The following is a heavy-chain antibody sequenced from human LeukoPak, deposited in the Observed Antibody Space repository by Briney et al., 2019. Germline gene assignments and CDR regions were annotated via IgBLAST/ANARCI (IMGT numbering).Heavy chain of an antibody. CDR2: IYYSGST. CDR3: ARGVFGIVLNAFDL. Sequence: SETLSLTCTVSGGSISSYSWSWIRQPPGKGLEWIGYIYYSGSTNYNPSLKSRVTISVDTSTNQFSLKLSSVTAADTAVYYCARGVFGIVLNAFDLWGQGTMVTVSS. V-gene: IGHV4-59*01. J-gene: IGHJ3*01. D-gene: IGHD3-3*01. CDR1: GGSISSYS.